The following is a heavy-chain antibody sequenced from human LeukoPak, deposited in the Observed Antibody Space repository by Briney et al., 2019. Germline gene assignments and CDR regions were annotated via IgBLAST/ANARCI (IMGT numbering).Heavy chain of an antibody. V-gene: IGHV1-2*02. J-gene: IGHJ4*02. CDR1: GYTFTSYD. D-gene: IGHD6-13*01. CDR2: INPNSGGT. CDR3: ARVAYSSSWYLFDY. Sequence: ASVKVSCKASGYTFTSYDINWVRQATGQGLEWMGWINPNSGGTNYAQKFQGRVTMTRDTSISTAYMELSRLRSDDTAVYYCARVAYSSSWYLFDYWGQGTLVTVSS.